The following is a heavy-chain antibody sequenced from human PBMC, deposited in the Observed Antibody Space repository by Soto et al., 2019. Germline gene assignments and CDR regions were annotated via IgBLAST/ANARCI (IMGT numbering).Heavy chain of an antibody. CDR1: GFTFSSYD. CDR2: ITGSGSYI. CDR3: ARDLSSSVDS. D-gene: IGHD6-6*01. V-gene: IGHV3-21*01. Sequence: GGSLRLSCAPSGFTFSSYDMTWFRLAPGKGLQWVSSITGSGSYIYYADSLKGRFTISRDNAKNSLWLQMNSLRADDTALYYCARDLSSSVDSWGQGTLVTVS. J-gene: IGHJ4*02.